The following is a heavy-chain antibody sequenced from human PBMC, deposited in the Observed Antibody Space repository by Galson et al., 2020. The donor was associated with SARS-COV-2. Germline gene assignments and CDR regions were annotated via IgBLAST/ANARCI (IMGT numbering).Heavy chain of an antibody. D-gene: IGHD3-22*01. CDR1: GFTFSNAW. J-gene: IGHJ4*02. V-gene: IGHV3-15*07. CDR3: TTEGYYYDSSGYKRLFY. Sequence: GESLKISCAASGFTFSNAWMNWVRQAPGKGLEWVGRIKSKTDGGTTDYAAPVKGRFTISRDDSKNTLYLQMNSLKTEDTAVYYCTTEGYYYDSSGYKRLFYWGQGTLVTVSS. CDR2: IKSKTDGGTT.